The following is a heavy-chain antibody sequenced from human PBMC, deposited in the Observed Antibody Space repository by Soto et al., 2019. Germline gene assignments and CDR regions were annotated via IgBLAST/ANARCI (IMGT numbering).Heavy chain of an antibody. CDR3: ARGRYVVPAAEDWFDP. CDR2: MNPNSGNT. J-gene: IGHJ5*02. V-gene: IGHV1-8*01. CDR1: GYTFTSYD. Sequence: ASVKVSCKASGYTFTSYDINWVRQATGQGLEWMGWMNPNSGNTGYAQKFQGRVTMTRNTSISTAYMELSSLRSEDTAVYYCARGRYVVPAAEDWFDPWGQGTLVTVSS. D-gene: IGHD2-2*01.